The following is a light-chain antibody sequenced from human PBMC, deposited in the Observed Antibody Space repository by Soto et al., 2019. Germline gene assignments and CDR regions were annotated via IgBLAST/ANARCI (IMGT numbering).Light chain of an antibody. CDR3: QQRSNWPLT. J-gene: IGKJ3*01. V-gene: IGKV3-11*01. CDR2: DAS. Sequence: EIVLTQSPATLSLSPGERATLSCRASQSVSRYLAWYQQKPGQAPRLLIYDASNRATGIPARFSGIGSWTDFTLTISSLEPEDFAVYYGQQRSNWPLTFGPGTKVDIK. CDR1: QSVSRY.